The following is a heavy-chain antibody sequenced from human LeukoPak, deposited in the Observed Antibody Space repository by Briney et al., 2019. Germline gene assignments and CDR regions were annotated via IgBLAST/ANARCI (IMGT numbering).Heavy chain of an antibody. V-gene: IGHV1-2*02. CDR3: ARSGYSYSNYFYYGLDV. CDR2: INPHSGGT. Sequence: GASVEVSCKASGYTFTDYYMHWVRQAPGQGIEWMGWINPHSGGTKLAQRFQGRVTMTRDTSISTAYMELSRLRSDDTAVYYCARSGYSYSNYFYYGLDVWGQGTTVTVSS. J-gene: IGHJ6*02. D-gene: IGHD5-24*01. CDR1: GYTFTDYY.